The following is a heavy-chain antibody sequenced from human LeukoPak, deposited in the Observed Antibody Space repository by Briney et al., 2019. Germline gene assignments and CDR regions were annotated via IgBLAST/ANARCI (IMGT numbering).Heavy chain of an antibody. J-gene: IGHJ4*02. CDR1: GFTFSSYS. CDR3: ARDYCSGGSCYDY. V-gene: IGHV3-21*01. CDR2: ISSSSSYV. Sequence: GGSLRLSCAASGFTFSSYSMNWVRQAPGKGLEWVSSISSSSSYVYYADSVKGRFTISRDNAKNSLYLQMNSLRAEDTAVYYCARDYCSGGSCYDYWGQGTLVTVSS. D-gene: IGHD2-15*01.